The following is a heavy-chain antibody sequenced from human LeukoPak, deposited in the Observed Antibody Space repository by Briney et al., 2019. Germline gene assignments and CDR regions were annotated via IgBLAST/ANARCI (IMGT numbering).Heavy chain of an antibody. CDR3: ARVGRGYSFKVYYFDF. V-gene: IGHV3-30*04. CDR1: GFTFSDYA. Sequence: GGSLRLSCAASGFTFSDYAIHWVRQAPAKGLEWVAVISYDGSNKFYEDSVKGRFTISSDNSNNTLCLQMNSLRAEDTAVYYCARVGRGYSFKVYYFDFWGQGTLVTVSS. D-gene: IGHD5-18*01. J-gene: IGHJ4*02. CDR2: ISYDGSNK.